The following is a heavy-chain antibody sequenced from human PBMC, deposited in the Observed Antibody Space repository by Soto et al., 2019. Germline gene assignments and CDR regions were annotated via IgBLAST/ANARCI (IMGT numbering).Heavy chain of an antibody. CDR3: AKDRGGFANGWEYFDF. V-gene: IGHV3-23*04. D-gene: IGHD6-19*01. CDR2: VSGRGANT. Sequence: DVQLVESGGGFVQPGGSLRVSCAASGFTFSSYTMGWVRHAPGKGLEWVSSVSGRGANTYYADSVKGRFTISRDNSKNTLYLQMNNLRGEDTAVYYCAKDRGGFANGWEYFDFWCQGTLVIVSS. J-gene: IGHJ4*02. CDR1: GFTFSSYT.